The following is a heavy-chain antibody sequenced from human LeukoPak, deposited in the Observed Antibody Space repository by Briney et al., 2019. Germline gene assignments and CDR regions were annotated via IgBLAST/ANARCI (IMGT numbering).Heavy chain of an antibody. CDR3: AREIGLRIDF. D-gene: IGHD5/OR15-5a*01. Sequence: PGGSLRLSCAASEFTFSSYEMTWVRQAPGKGLEWVSYISSSGNSIYYADSVKGRFTISRDNAKNSLYLQMNNLRAEDTAVYFCAREIGLRIDFWGQGTLVTVFS. J-gene: IGHJ4*02. V-gene: IGHV3-48*03. CDR1: EFTFSSYE. CDR2: ISSSGNSI.